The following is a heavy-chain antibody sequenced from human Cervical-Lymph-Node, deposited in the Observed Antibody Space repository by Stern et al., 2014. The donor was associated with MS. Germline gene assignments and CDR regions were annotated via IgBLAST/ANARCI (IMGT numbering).Heavy chain of an antibody. Sequence: QVTLKESGPVLVKPTETLTLTCTVSGFSLSNARMGVSWIRQPPGQALEWLAHIFANYEKAYSTSLKSRLTISKDTSKSQVVLTMTNMDPVDTATYYCARIPYNGNYYWFDPWGQGTLVTVSS. D-gene: IGHD1-7*01. CDR1: GFSLSNARMG. J-gene: IGHJ5*02. CDR3: ARIPYNGNYYWFDP. CDR2: IFANYEK. V-gene: IGHV2-26*01.